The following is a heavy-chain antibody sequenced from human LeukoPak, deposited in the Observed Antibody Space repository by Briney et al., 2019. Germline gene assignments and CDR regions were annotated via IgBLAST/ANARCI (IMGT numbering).Heavy chain of an antibody. CDR1: GFTFSSYG. Sequence: GGSLRLSCAASGFTFSSYGMHWVRQAPGKGLEWVAFIRYDGSNKYYADSVKGRFTISRDNSKNTLYLQMNSLRAEDTAVYYCAGAIEDAFDIWGQGTMVTVSS. V-gene: IGHV3-30*02. D-gene: IGHD3-16*02. CDR2: IRYDGSNK. J-gene: IGHJ3*02. CDR3: AGAIEDAFDI.